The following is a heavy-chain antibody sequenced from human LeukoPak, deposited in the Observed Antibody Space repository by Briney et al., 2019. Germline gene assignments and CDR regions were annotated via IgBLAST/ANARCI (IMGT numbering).Heavy chain of an antibody. Sequence: SQTLSLTCAISGDSVSSNSAAWNWIRQSPSRGLEWLGRTYYRSKWYNDYAVSVKSRITINPDTSKNQFSLKLSSVTAADTAVYYCARVRTQLEPIDYWGQGTLVTVSS. CDR2: TYYRSKWYN. V-gene: IGHV6-1*01. J-gene: IGHJ4*02. D-gene: IGHD1-1*01. CDR1: GDSVSSNSAA. CDR3: ARVRTQLEPIDY.